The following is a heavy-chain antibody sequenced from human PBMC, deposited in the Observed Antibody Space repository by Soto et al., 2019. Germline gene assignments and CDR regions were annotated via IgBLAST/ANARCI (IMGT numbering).Heavy chain of an antibody. CDR3: ARDKRRWLYLDY. CDR2: IIPIFGTA. J-gene: IGHJ4*02. CDR1: VGTFSSYA. V-gene: IGHV1-69*12. D-gene: IGHD5-12*01. Sequence: QVQLVQSGAEVKKPGSSVKVSCHASVGTFSSYAISWVRPAPGQVLEWMGGIIPIFGTANYEQKFQGRVTITADESTSTAYMELSSLRSEDTAVYYCARDKRRWLYLDYCGQGTLVTVSS.